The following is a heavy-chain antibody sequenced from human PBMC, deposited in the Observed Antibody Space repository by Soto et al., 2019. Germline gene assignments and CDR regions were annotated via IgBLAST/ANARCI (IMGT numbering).Heavy chain of an antibody. CDR2: IAVGSGST. Sequence: SVKVSCKASGLTFSSSAVQWVRQARGQRLEWIGWIAVGSGSTKYAQKFQERVTITRDMSTSTAYMELSSLRSDDTAVFYCAREMVRGVGSDYWGQGTLVTVSS. J-gene: IGHJ4*02. CDR1: GLTFSSSA. D-gene: IGHD3-10*01. CDR3: AREMVRGVGSDY. V-gene: IGHV1-58*01.